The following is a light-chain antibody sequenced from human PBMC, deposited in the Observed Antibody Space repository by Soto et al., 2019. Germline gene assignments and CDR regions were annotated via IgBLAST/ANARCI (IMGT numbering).Light chain of an antibody. CDR3: MQGTHWPST. CDR2: EVS. J-gene: IGKJ1*01. Sequence: DVVMTQSPLSLPVTLGQPASISCRSSQSVIHSDGNTYLSWFQQRPGQSPRRLIYEVSDRDSGVPDRFSGSGSGTDFTLTISRVEAEDVGVYYCMQGTHWPSTFGQGTEVEIK. V-gene: IGKV2-30*02. CDR1: QSVIHSDGNTY.